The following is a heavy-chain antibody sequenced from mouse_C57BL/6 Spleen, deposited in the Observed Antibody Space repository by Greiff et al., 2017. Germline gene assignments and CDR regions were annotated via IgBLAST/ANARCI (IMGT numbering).Heavy chain of an antibody. V-gene: IGHV1-55*01. Sequence: QVQLQQPGAELVKPGASVKMSCKASGYTFTSYWITWVKQRPGQGLEWIGDIYHGSGSTTYNEKSTRKGTLTVATSSSTAYMQLSRLTSEGSAVYCGARSAGSFAYWGQGTLVTVSA. CDR2: IYHGSGST. CDR1: GYTFTSYW. J-gene: IGHJ3*01. CDR3: ARSAGSFAY. D-gene: IGHD6-1*01.